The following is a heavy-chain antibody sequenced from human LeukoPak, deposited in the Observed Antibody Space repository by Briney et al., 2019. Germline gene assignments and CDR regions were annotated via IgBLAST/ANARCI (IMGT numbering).Heavy chain of an antibody. CDR3: ARKPQPGWTTVTPTFNWYFDL. CDR1: GGSISSTSYY. V-gene: IGHV4-39*07. Sequence: SETLSLTCTVSGGSISSTSYYWGWIRQPPGKGLEWIGNIYYSGSTYYNPSLKSRVTISVDTSKNQFSLKLSSVTAADTAVYYCARKPQPGWTTVTPTFNWYFDLWGRGTLVTVSS. CDR2: IYYSGST. D-gene: IGHD4-17*01. J-gene: IGHJ2*01.